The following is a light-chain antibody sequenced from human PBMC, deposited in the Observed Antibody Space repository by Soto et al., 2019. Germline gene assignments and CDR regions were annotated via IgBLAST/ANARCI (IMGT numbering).Light chain of an antibody. Sequence: DIVMTQSPATLSVAPGERVTFSCRASQGVSRKLAWYQHKPGQAPRLLISGASTGATGIPARFSGSGSGTDFTLTISRLEPEDFAVYYCQQYGSSRAFGQGTKVDIK. V-gene: IGKV3-15*01. CDR3: QQYGSSRA. CDR1: QGVSRK. J-gene: IGKJ1*01. CDR2: GAS.